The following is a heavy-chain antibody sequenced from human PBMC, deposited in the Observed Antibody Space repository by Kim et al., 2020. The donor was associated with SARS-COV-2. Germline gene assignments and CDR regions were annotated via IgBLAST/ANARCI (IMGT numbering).Heavy chain of an antibody. Sequence: RFTISRDNAKNALYLQMNSLRAEDTAVYYCAREGIVATIMGDYYYYGMDVWGQGTTVTVSS. D-gene: IGHD5-12*01. J-gene: IGHJ6*02. CDR3: AREGIVATIMGDYYYYGMDV. V-gene: IGHV3-11*06.